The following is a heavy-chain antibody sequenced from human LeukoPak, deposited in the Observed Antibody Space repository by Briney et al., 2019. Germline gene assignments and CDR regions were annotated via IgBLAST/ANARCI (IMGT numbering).Heavy chain of an antibody. V-gene: IGHV3-23*01. Sequence: GGSLRLSCAASGFTFSSYAMSWVRQAPGKGLEWVSAISGSGGSTYYADSVKGRFTISRDNSKNTLYLQMNSLRAEDTAVYYCAKVRRAGGYSSSFGYWGQGTLVTVSS. J-gene: IGHJ4*02. CDR3: AKVRRAGGYSSSFGY. D-gene: IGHD6-6*01. CDR2: ISGSGGST. CDR1: GFTFSSYA.